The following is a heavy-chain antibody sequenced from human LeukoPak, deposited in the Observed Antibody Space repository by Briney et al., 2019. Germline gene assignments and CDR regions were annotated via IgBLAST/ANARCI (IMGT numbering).Heavy chain of an antibody. CDR1: GFTFSNYW. CDR3: ARDPYSSSWSYGMDV. CDR2: IKQDGSET. V-gene: IGHV3-7*05. Sequence: GGSLRLSCTATGFTFSNYWMSWVRPTPPKGLEWVANIKQDGSETVYVDSVKGRFTISRDNAQSSLYLQMNSLRAEDTAVYYCARDPYSSSWSYGMDVWGQGTAVTVSS. J-gene: IGHJ6*02. D-gene: IGHD6-13*01.